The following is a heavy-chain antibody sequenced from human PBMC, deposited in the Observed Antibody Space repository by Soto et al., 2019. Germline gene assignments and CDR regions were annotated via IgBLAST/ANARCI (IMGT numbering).Heavy chain of an antibody. D-gene: IGHD3-16*01. J-gene: IGHJ3*02. Sequence: GGSLRLSCAASGFTFSSYGMHWVRQAPGKGLEWVAVISYDGSNKYYADSVKGRFTISRDNSKNTLYLQMNSPRAEDTAVYYCAKDGVDDAFDIWGQGTMVTV. CDR3: AKDGVDDAFDI. CDR1: GFTFSSYG. V-gene: IGHV3-30*18. CDR2: ISYDGSNK.